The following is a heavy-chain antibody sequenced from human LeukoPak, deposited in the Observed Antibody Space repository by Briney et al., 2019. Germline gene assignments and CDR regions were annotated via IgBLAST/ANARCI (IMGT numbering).Heavy chain of an antibody. J-gene: IGHJ5*02. CDR1: GGSFSGYY. CDR2: INHSGST. Sequence: SETLSLTCAVYGGSFSGYYWSWIRQPPGKGLEWIGEINHSGSTNYNPSLKSRVTISVDTSKNQFSLKLSSVTAADTAVYYCARGDLSGGEAVAGTKSGFDPWGQGTLVTVSS. D-gene: IGHD6-19*01. CDR3: ARGDLSGGEAVAGTKSGFDP. V-gene: IGHV4-34*01.